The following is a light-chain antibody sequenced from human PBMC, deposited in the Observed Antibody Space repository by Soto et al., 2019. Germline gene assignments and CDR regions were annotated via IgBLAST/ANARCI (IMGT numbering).Light chain of an antibody. V-gene: IGLV2-8*01. CDR2: EVT. J-gene: IGLJ2*01. Sequence: QSALTQPPSASGSPGQSVTISCAGSSSDIGASYSDSWYQQHPGKAPNHIISEVTKRPSGVPDRFSASRSGNAASLTVSGVKAEDEADYYCGCQAGSNKHVVFGGGTKLTVL. CDR1: SSDIGASYS. CDR3: GCQAGSNKHVV.